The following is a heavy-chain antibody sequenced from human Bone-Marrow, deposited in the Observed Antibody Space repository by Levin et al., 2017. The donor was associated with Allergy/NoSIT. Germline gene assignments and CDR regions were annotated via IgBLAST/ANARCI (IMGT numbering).Heavy chain of an antibody. D-gene: IGHD3-16*02. CDR3: ARDRYWGSWRYRGNWFDP. V-gene: IGHV4-59*01. CDR1: GASISDNF. J-gene: IGHJ5*02. Sequence: SETLSLTCSVSGASISDNFWSWIRQPPGKGLEWIGYVDYTGNTDFNLSLKSRVTMSVDTSQNQFSLIMTSVTVADTAVYYCARDRYWGSWRYRGNWFDPWGQGTLVTVSS. CDR2: VDYTGNT.